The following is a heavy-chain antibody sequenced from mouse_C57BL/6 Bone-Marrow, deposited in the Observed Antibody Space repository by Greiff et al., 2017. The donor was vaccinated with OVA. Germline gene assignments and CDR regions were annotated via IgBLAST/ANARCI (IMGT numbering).Heavy chain of an antibody. CDR3: ARREYGYGNSYYYAMDY. CDR2: ILPGSGST. V-gene: IGHV1-9*01. D-gene: IGHD2-1*01. Sequence: QVQLQQSGAELMKPGASVKLSCKATGYTFTGYWIEWVKQRPGHGLEWIGEILPGSGSTNYNEKFKGKATFTADTSSNTAYMQLSSLTTEDSAIYYCARREYGYGNSYYYAMDYWGQGTSVTVSS. CDR1: GYTFTGYW. J-gene: IGHJ4*01.